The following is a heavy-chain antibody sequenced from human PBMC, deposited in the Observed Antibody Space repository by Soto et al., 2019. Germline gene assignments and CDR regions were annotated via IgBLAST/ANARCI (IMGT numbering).Heavy chain of an antibody. V-gene: IGHV3-21*01. D-gene: IGHD2-21*01. J-gene: IGHJ4*02. CDR3: ARDLFGDWSLDY. Sequence: GGSLRLSCAASGFTFSSYSMNWVRQAPGKGLEWVSSISSSSSYIYYADSVKGRFTISRDNAKNSLYLQMNSLRAEDTAVYYCARDLFGDWSLDYWGQGTLVTVSS. CDR2: ISSSSSYI. CDR1: GFTFSSYS.